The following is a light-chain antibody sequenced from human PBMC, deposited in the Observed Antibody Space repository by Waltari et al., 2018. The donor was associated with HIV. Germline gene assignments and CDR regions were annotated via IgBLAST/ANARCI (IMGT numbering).Light chain of an antibody. V-gene: IGKV1-39*01. CDR1: QNISSY. CDR2: TAS. CDR3: QQSYSTPLT. Sequence: DIQMTQSPSSLSASVGDRVTVSCRANQNISSYLIWYQQRPRKAPRLLIYTASTLQRGVPSRFSGSGSVTDFTLSITSLQPEDFATYYCQQSYSTPLTFGGGTRVEIK. J-gene: IGKJ4*01.